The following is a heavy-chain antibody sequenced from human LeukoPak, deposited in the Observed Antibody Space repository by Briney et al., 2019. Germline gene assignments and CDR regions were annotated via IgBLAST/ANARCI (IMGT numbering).Heavy chain of an antibody. CDR2: IKQDGSEK. V-gene: IGHV3-7*01. CDR3: ARDTAWIQLWSGDAFDI. Sequence: GGSLRLSCAASGFTFSSYWMSWVRQAPGKGLEWVANIKQDGSEKYYVDSVKGRFTISRDNAKNSLYLQMNSLRAEDTAVYYCARDTAWIQLWSGDAFDIWGQGTMVTVSS. CDR1: GFTFSSYW. D-gene: IGHD5-18*01. J-gene: IGHJ3*02.